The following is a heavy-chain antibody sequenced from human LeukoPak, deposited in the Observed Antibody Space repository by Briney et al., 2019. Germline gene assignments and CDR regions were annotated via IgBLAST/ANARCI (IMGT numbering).Heavy chain of an antibody. V-gene: IGHV1-69*13. CDR3: ASGGHLGYCSGGSCYYPFDY. J-gene: IGHJ4*02. CDR1: GGTFSSYA. CDR2: IIPIFGTA. Sequence: ASVRVSCKASGGTFSSYAISWVRQAPGQGLEWMGGIIPIFGTANYAQKFQGRVTITADESTSTAYMELSSLRSEDTAVYYCASGGHLGYCSGGSCYYPFDYWGQGTLVTVSS. D-gene: IGHD2-15*01.